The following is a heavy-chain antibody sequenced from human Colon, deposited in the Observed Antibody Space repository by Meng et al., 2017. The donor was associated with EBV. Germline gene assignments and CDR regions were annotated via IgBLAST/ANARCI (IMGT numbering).Heavy chain of an antibody. CDR1: GFAFTTYA. Sequence: EVQLLVSGGGLVQPGGCLRLSCAASGFAFTTYAMRWVRQAPGKGLEWVSTIGAGGTTYYADSVKGRFTISRDTSKNTLYLQINSLRAEDTAVYYCAKGGGTSLYYFHYWGPGTLVTVSS. D-gene: IGHD4-23*01. CDR3: AKGGGTSLYYFHY. V-gene: IGHV3-23*01. J-gene: IGHJ4*02. CDR2: IGAGGTT.